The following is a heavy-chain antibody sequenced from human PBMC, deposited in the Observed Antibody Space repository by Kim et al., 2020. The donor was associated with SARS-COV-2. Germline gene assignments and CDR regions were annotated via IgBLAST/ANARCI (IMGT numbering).Heavy chain of an antibody. J-gene: IGHJ4*02. CDR3: ARGGISRVDY. CDR2: T. V-gene: IGHV4-59*09. D-gene: IGHD2-2*01. Sequence: TNYNPSLKSRVTISVDTSKKQFSLKLSSVIPADTALYYCARGGISRVDYWGQGTLVTVSS.